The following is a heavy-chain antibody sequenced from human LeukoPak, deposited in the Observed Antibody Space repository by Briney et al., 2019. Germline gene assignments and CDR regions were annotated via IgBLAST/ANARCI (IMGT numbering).Heavy chain of an antibody. CDR3: ARGSRYSSGWSGY. D-gene: IGHD6-19*01. CDR1: GYSFIRYH. J-gene: IGHJ4*02. CDR2: LKLYDGSV. V-gene: IGHV1-46*01. Sequence: GASVKVSCKASGYSFIRYHIHWVRQAPGQGLEWMGVLKLYDGSVSHAQKFQGRVTMTSDTSTSTVYMELSSLRSEDTAVYYCARGSRYSSGWSGYWGQGTLVTVSS.